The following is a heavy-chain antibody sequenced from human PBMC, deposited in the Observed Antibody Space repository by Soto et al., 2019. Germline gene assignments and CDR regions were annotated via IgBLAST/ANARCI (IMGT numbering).Heavy chain of an antibody. CDR1: GFTVSSNY. Sequence: EVQLVESGGGLIQPGGSPRLSCAASGFTVSSNYMSWVRQAPGKGLEWVSVIYSGGSTYYADSVKGRFTISRDNSKNTLYLQMNSLRAEDTAVYYCAGTYYYDSSGYYGGVFDYWGQGTLVTVSS. J-gene: IGHJ4*02. CDR2: IYSGGST. V-gene: IGHV3-53*01. CDR3: AGTYYYDSSGYYGGVFDY. D-gene: IGHD3-22*01.